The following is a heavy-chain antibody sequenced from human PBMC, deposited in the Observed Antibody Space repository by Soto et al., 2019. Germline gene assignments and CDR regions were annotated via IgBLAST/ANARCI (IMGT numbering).Heavy chain of an antibody. Sequence: SCAASGFPFTTYGMHWVRQAPDKGLEWLAVIWANGINKYYADSVRGRFTISRDNSKNTLDLQMNNLRAEDTALYYCVRERGPFDAFDIWGHGTMVTVSS. J-gene: IGHJ3*02. CDR3: VRERGPFDAFDI. CDR2: IWANGINK. CDR1: GFPFTTYG. V-gene: IGHV3-33*01.